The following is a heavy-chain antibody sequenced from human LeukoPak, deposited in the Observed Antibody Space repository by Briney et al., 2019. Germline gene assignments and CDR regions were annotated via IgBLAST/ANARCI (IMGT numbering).Heavy chain of an antibody. CDR1: GYRFITYG. V-gene: IGHV1-18*01. CDR3: ARDVFEGFGERVIDAFDL. D-gene: IGHD3-10*01. J-gene: IGHJ3*01. Sequence: ASVKVSCKASGYRFITYGLSWVRQAPGQGLEWMGCISAYNGNTNFAPKLQGRVTMTADTSTSTAYMELRSLRSDDTAVYYCARDVFEGFGERVIDAFDLWGQGTMVTVSS. CDR2: ISAYNGNT.